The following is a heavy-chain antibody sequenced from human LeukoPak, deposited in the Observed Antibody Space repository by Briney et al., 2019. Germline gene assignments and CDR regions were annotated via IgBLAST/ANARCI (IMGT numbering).Heavy chain of an antibody. CDR2: ISSSSSYI. J-gene: IGHJ4*02. Sequence: GGSLRLSCAASGFTFSSYSMNWVRQAPGKGLEWVSSISSSSSYIYYADSVKGRFTISRDNAKNSLYLQMNSLRAEDTAVYYCARDREGLYSYGSFFDYWGQGTLVTVSS. CDR1: GFTFSSYS. V-gene: IGHV3-21*01. CDR3: ARDREGLYSYGSFFDY. D-gene: IGHD5-18*01.